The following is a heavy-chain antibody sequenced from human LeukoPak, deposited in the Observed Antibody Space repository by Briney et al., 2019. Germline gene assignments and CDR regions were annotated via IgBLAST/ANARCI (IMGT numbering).Heavy chain of an antibody. CDR1: GFTFSSYA. CDR2: ISGTGGTT. V-gene: IGHV3-23*01. J-gene: IGHJ4*02. D-gene: IGHD2-8*01. Sequence: GSLRLSCAASGFTFSSYAMSWVRQAPGQGLEWVSAISGTGGTTYYEESVKGRFTAARDNSKHKMYLHMRSLRVEDTDVYYCAKDLGYCPNGICYIRGSGGLAFDYWGQGTLVTVSS. CDR3: AKDLGYCPNGICYIRGSGGLAFDY.